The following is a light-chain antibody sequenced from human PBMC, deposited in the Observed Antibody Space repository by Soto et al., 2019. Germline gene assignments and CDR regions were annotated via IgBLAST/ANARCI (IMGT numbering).Light chain of an antibody. V-gene: IGLV2-23*02. J-gene: IGLJ3*02. Sequence: QSVLTQPASVSGSPGQSITISCTGTSSDVGSYNLVSWYQQHPGQAPKLMIYEVRQRPSRVSDRFSGSKSGNTASLTISGLQAEDEADYYCCSYAGSTTLVFGGGTKVTVL. CDR3: CSYAGSTTLV. CDR2: EVR. CDR1: SSDVGSYNL.